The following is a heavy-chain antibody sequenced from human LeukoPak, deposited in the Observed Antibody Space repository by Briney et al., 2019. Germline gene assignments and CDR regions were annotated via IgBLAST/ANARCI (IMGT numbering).Heavy chain of an antibody. CDR3: AQLTFFEYSSPFDY. CDR1: GLTFSSYW. V-gene: IGHV3-7*03. J-gene: IGHJ4*02. D-gene: IGHD6-6*01. Sequence: GGSLRLSCAASGLTFSSYWMSWVRQAPGKGLEWVANIKQDGSEKYYVDSVKGRFTISRDNAKNSLYLQMNSLRAEDTAVYYCAQLTFFEYSSPFDYWGQGTLVTVSS. CDR2: IKQDGSEK.